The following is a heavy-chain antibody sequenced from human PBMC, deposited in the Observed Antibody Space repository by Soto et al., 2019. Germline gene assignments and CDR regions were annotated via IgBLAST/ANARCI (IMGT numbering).Heavy chain of an antibody. CDR1: GFTFSSYA. CDR3: ASGGGISNYYYYYGMDV. CDR2: ISYDGSNK. J-gene: IGHJ6*02. Sequence: GGSLRLSCAASGFTFSSYAMHWVRQAPGKGLEWVAVISYDGSNKYYADSVKGRFTISRDNSKNTLYLQMNSLRAEDTAVYYCASGGGISNYYYYYGMDVWGQGTTVTVSS. V-gene: IGHV3-30-3*01. D-gene: IGHD3-16*01.